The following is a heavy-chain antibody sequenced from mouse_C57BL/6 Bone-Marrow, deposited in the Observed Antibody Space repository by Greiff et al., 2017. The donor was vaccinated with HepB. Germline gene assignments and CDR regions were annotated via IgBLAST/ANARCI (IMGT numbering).Heavy chain of an antibody. CDR2: IYPGSGST. J-gene: IGHJ3*01. CDR1: GYTFTSYW. CDR3: ARSVNDGYYGGFAY. Sequence: QVQLKQPGAELVKPGASVKMSCKASGYTFTSYWITWVKQRPGQGLEWIGDIYPGSGSTNYNEKFKSKATLTVDTSSSTAYMQLSSLTSEDSAVYYCARSVNDGYYGGFAYWGQGTLVTVSA. D-gene: IGHD2-3*01. V-gene: IGHV1-55*01.